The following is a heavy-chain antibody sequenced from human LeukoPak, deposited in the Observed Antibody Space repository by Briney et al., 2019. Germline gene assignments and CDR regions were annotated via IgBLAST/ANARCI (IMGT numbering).Heavy chain of an antibody. Sequence: SETLSLTCTVSGGSISSYYWSWVRQPPGKGLEWIGYIYYTGSSNYNPSLKSRVTISLDTYKNQFSLKLSSVTAADTAVYYCATLRAYFDYWGQGTLVTVSS. CDR2: IYYTGSS. J-gene: IGHJ4*02. V-gene: IGHV4-59*01. CDR1: GGSISSYY. CDR3: ATLRAYFDY. D-gene: IGHD2-21*01.